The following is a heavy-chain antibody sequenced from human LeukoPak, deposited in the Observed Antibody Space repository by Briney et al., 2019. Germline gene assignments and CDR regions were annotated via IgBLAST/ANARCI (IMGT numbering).Heavy chain of an antibody. CDR3: ARSFRMGSGSYYRKHQGPDYYYYYMDV. V-gene: IGHV4-34*01. Sequence: PSETLSLTCAVYGGSFSGYYWSWIRQPPGKGLEWIGEINHSGSTNYNPSLKSRVTISVDTSKNQFSLKLSSVTAADTAVYYCARSFRMGSGSYYRKHQGPDYYYYYMDVWGKGTTVTVSS. J-gene: IGHJ6*03. CDR2: INHSGST. CDR1: GGSFSGYY. D-gene: IGHD3-10*01.